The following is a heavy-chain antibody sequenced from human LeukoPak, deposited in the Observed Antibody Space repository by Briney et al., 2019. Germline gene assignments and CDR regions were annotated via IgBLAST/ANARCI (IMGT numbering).Heavy chain of an antibody. V-gene: IGHV4-34*01. CDR2: INPSGST. D-gene: IGHD6-19*01. Sequence: SETLSLTCAVYGGSFSGYYWSWIRQPPGKGLEWIGEINPSGSTNYNPSLKSRVTISVDTSKNQFSLKLSSVTAADTAVYYCASREIAVAGTGSNWFDPWGQGTLVTVSS. J-gene: IGHJ5*02. CDR1: GGSFSGYY. CDR3: ASREIAVAGTGSNWFDP.